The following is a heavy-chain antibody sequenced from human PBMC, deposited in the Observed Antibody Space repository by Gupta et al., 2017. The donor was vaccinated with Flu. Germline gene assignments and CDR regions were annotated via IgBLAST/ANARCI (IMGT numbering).Heavy chain of an antibody. CDR2: ISRSGSTI. V-gene: IGHV3-48*03. J-gene: IGHJ5*02. CDR3: VSRIGAWVP. D-gene: IGHD3-16*01. Sequence: EMSWVRQVPGKGLELLRFISRSGSTIYIAEAVRGRFTVSRDNAKDSVYLQMYSLGAEDTAVYYCVSRIGAWVPWGQGALVTVSS.